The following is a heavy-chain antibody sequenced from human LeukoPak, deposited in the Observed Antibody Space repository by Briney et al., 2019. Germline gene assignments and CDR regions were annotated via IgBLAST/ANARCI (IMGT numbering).Heavy chain of an antibody. V-gene: IGHV4-59*12. D-gene: IGHD6-19*01. J-gene: IGHJ3*02. Sequence: SETLSLTCTVSGGSISSYYWSWIRQPPGKGLEWIGYIYYSGSTNYNPSLKSRVTMSVDTSKNQFSLKLSSVTAADTAVYYCARDDSSGWYSTEIWGQGTMVTVSS. CDR3: ARDDSSGWYSTEI. CDR1: GGSISSYY. CDR2: IYYSGST.